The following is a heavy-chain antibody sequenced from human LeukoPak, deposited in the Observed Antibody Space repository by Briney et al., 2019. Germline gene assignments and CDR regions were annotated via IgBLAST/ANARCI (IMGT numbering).Heavy chain of an antibody. CDR3: ARGATYYYDSSGEDASDI. Sequence: ASVKVSCKASGYTFTSYYMHWVRQAPGQGLEWMGIINPSGGSTSYAQKFQGRVTMTRDMSTSTVYMELSSLRSEDTAVYYCARGATYYYDSSGEDASDIWGQGTMVTVSS. J-gene: IGHJ3*02. D-gene: IGHD3-22*01. CDR1: GYTFTSYY. CDR2: INPSGGST. V-gene: IGHV1-46*01.